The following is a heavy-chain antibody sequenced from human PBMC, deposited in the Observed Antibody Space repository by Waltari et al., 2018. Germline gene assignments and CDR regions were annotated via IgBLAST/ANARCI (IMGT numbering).Heavy chain of an antibody. V-gene: IGHV4-39*07. CDR1: GGSISSSSYY. J-gene: IGHJ4*02. Sequence: QLQLQESGPGLVKPSETLSLTCTVSGGSISSSSYYWGWIRQPPGKGLEWIGSFYYSGSTYYNPALKSRVTISVDTSKNQFSLKLSSVTAADTAVYYCARAVRGRFLEWLLRGGYFDYWGQGTLVTVSS. D-gene: IGHD3-3*01. CDR3: ARAVRGRFLEWLLRGGYFDY. CDR2: FYYSGST.